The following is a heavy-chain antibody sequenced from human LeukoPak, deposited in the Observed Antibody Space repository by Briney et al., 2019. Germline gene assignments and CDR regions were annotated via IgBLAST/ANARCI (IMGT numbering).Heavy chain of an antibody. CDR1: GFIFSNYW. V-gene: IGHV3-7*01. CDR2: IKQDGSEK. J-gene: IGHJ4*02. D-gene: IGHD4-11*01. Sequence: GGSLRLSCAASGFIFSNYWMSWVRQAPGKGLEWVASIKQDGSEKYYMDFVKGRFTISKDNAKDSLYLQINSLRAEDTAVYYCAREDHSKYEYWGQGTPVTVSP. CDR3: AREDHSKYEY.